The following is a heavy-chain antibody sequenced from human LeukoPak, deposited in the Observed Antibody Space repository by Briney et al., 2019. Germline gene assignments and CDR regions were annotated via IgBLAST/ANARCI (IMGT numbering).Heavy chain of an antibody. Sequence: GGSLRLSCLASGFTFNSLSMNWVRQVPGKGLEWVSHITGTGRTTQYSDSVKGRFSISRDNAKNSLFLQMDSLRAEDTGIYYCATDGDGHGGYALHYWGQGILVAVSS. CDR1: GFTFNSLS. CDR2: ITGTGRTT. CDR3: ATDGDGHGGYALHY. D-gene: IGHD5-18*01. J-gene: IGHJ4*02. V-gene: IGHV3-48*01.